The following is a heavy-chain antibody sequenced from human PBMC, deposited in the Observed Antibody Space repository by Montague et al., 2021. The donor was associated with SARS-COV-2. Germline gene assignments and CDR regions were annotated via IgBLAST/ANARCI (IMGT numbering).Heavy chain of an antibody. CDR1: RSTLSSDV. Sequence: SLRLSCAASRSTLSSDVMSWFRQAPGKGPEWVSAISNSGVFYAXXXKXXCTISRDISKKEVYLQMNSLSAEDTAVYYCVKDLHESTSYYLGSDSWGLGTLVTVSS. D-gene: IGHD3-22*01. V-gene: IGHV3-23*01. CDR3: VKDLHESTSYYLGSDS. CDR2: ISNSGV. J-gene: IGHJ4*02.